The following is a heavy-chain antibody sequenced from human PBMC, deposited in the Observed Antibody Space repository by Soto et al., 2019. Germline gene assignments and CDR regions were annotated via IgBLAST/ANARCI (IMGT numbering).Heavy chain of an antibody. CDR1: GYTFTSYG. CDR3: ARDPLTSYFDSSGYYLYYFDY. Sequence: ASVKVSCKASGYTFTSYGNGWVRQAPGQGLEWMGWISAYNGNTNYAQKLQGRVTMTTDTSTSTAYMELRSLRSDDTAVYYCARDPLTSYFDSSGYYLYYFDYWGQGTLVTVSS. J-gene: IGHJ4*02. CDR2: ISAYNGNT. D-gene: IGHD3-22*01. V-gene: IGHV1-18*01.